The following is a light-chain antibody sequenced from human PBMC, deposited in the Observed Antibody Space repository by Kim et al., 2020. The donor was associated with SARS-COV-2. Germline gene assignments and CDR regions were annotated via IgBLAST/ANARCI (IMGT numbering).Light chain of an antibody. J-gene: IGKJ4*01. CDR3: QQYNNLLA. V-gene: IGKV1-33*01. CDR1: HDISNH. Sequence: DIQMTQSPSSLSAFVGERVTITCQASHDISNHLDWFQQQPGRAPRLLIYDASTLEPGVTSRFSGSGSGTHFTLTINNLQAEDVGTYYCQQYNNLLAFGGGTKVDIK. CDR2: DAS.